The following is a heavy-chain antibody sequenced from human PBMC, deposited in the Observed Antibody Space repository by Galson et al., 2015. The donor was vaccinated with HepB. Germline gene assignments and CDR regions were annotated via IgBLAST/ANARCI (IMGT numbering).Heavy chain of an antibody. CDR2: IIASLDIA. CDR3: ARRFGLTAYFDY. D-gene: IGHD3-10*01. CDR1: GGTFSTYT. Sequence: SVKVSCKASGGTFSTYTISWVRQAPGQGLEWMGRIIASLDIANYAQKFQGRVTITADKSTSTAYMELSSLRSEDTAVYYCARRFGLTAYFDYWGQGTLVTVSS. V-gene: IGHV1-69*02. J-gene: IGHJ4*02.